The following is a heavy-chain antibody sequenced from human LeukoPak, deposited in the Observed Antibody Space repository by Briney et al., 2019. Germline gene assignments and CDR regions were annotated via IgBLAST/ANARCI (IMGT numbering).Heavy chain of an antibody. V-gene: IGHV3-48*03. CDR1: GFTFSSYE. CDR2: ISSSGSTI. CDR3: ARVLGMSTYYYYYGMDV. Sequence: GGSLRLSCAASGFTFSSYEMNWVRQAPGKGLEWVSYISSSGSTIYYADSVKGRFTISRDNAKNSLYLQMSSLRAEDTAVYYCARVLGMSTYYYYYGMDVWGQGTTVTVSS. D-gene: IGHD1-26*01. J-gene: IGHJ6*02.